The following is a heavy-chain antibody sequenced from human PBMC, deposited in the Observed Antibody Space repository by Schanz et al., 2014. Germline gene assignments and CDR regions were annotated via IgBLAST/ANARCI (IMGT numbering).Heavy chain of an antibody. CDR3: ARDPVEGAPTPYYFDS. CDR1: GFTFSSYS. V-gene: IGHV3-21*01. D-gene: IGHD1-26*01. Sequence: VQLVESGGGLVKPGGSLILSCAASGFTFSSYSLAWVRQAPGKGLEWVSFISTGRYLYYADSVKGRFTSSRDNTKNSVFLQMSSLRVEDTGLYFCARDPVEGAPTPYYFDSWGPGTLVTVSS. CDR2: ISTGRYL. J-gene: IGHJ4*02.